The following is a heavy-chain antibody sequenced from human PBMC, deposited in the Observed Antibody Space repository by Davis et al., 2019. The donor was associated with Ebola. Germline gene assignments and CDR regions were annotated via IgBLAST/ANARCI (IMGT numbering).Heavy chain of an antibody. V-gene: IGHV4-59*11. J-gene: IGHJ4*02. CDR3: ARGSQWLGPDY. Sequence: SETLSLTCTVSAGSTSSHYLPRSRHRPGTELEWVVQCHYSGSTHYHPSLRTPVTMSVDTSKNQFSLKLFSVTAADTAVYYCARGSQWLGPDYWGQGNLVTVSS. CDR2: CHYSGST. D-gene: IGHD6-19*01. CDR1: AGSTSSHY.